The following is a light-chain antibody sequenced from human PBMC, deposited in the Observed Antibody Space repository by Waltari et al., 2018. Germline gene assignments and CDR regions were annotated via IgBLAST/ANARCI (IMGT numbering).Light chain of an antibody. CDR2: KVS. CDR3: MQGTQWPWT. Sequence: DVVMTQSPPSLPVTLGQPASSSCRSSQSLSDSDGHTYLNWFHQRPGQSPRRLIYKVSYRDSGVPDRFSGSGSGTDFTLKISRVEAEDVGVYYCMQGTQWPWTFGQGTKVEIK. CDR1: QSLSDSDGHTY. J-gene: IGKJ1*01. V-gene: IGKV2-30*01.